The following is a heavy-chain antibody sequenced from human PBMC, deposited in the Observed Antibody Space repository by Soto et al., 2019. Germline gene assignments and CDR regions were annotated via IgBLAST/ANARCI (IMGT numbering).Heavy chain of an antibody. Sequence: PGGSLRLSCAASGFTFSSYGMHWVRQAPGKGLEWVAVISYDGSNKYYADSVKGRFTISRDNSKNTLYLQMNSLRAEDTAVYYCAKGWRWLQNYDYWGQGTLVTVSS. V-gene: IGHV3-30*18. D-gene: IGHD2-21*01. J-gene: IGHJ4*02. CDR2: ISYDGSNK. CDR3: AKGWRWLQNYDY. CDR1: GFTFSSYG.